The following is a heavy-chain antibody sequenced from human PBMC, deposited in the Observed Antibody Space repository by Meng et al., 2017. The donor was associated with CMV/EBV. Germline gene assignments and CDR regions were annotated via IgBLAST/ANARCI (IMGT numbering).Heavy chain of an antibody. Sequence: GGSLRLSCAASGFTFDDYAMHWVRQAPGKGLEWVSGISWNSGSIGYADSVKGRFTISRDNAKNSLYLQMNSLRAEDTALYYCVKSLRIAAAGPDYGMDVWGQGTTVTVSS. CDR2: ISWNSGSI. D-gene: IGHD6-13*01. V-gene: IGHV3-9*01. J-gene: IGHJ6*01. CDR1: GFTFDDYA. CDR3: VKSLRIAAAGPDYGMDV.